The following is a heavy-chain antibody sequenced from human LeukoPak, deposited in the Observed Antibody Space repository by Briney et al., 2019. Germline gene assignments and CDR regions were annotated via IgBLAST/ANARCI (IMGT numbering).Heavy chain of an antibody. J-gene: IGHJ3*02. CDR2: IKQDGSEK. CDR1: GFTFSRYW. CDR3: AREAPYCSGGSCYNAFDI. D-gene: IGHD2-15*01. Sequence: GGSLRLSCVASGFTFSRYWMSWVRQAPGKGLEWVANIKQDGSEKDYVDSVKGRFTISRDNAKNSLYLQMNSLRAEDTAVYYCAREAPYCSGGSCYNAFDIWGQGTMVTVSS. V-gene: IGHV3-7*01.